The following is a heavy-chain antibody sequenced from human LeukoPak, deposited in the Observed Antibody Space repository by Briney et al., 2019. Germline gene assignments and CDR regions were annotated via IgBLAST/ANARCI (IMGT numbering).Heavy chain of an antibody. CDR1: GGSISSGGYY. J-gene: IGHJ4*02. CDR2: IYYTGST. Sequence: SQTLSLTCTVSGGSISSGGYYWSWIRQHPGKGLEWIGYIYYTGSTYYNPSLKSRVTISVDTSKNQFSLKLNSVTAADTAVHYCARSKQQPHYFDYWGQGTLVTVSS. CDR3: ARSKQQPHYFDY. D-gene: IGHD6-13*01. V-gene: IGHV4-31*03.